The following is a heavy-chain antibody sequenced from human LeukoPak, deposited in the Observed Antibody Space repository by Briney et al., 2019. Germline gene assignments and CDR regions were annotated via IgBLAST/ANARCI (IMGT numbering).Heavy chain of an antibody. Sequence: ASVKVSCKASGFSFSSYYMHWVRQAPGQGLEWMGIINPSGDSTSYTRKFHGRVTMTRDTSTTTVYMELSSLTSDDTAVYYCARAPGMTHFAWDKWGQGTLVTVSS. CDR2: INPSGDST. CDR1: GFSFSSYY. J-gene: IGHJ4*02. CDR3: ARAPGMTHFAWDK. D-gene: IGHD3-16*01. V-gene: IGHV1-46*01.